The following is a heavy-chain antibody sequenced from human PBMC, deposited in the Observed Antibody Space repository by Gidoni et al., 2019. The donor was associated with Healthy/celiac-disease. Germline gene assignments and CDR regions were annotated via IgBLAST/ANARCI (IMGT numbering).Heavy chain of an antibody. CDR3: AKGSDGGRVPGWGYYFDY. V-gene: IGHV3-23*01. D-gene: IGHD3-10*01. Sequence: EVQLLESGGGLVQPGGSLRLSCAASGFTFSSYAMSWVRQAPGKGLEWVSAISGSGGSTYYADSVKGRFTISRDNSKNTLYLQMNSLRAEDTAVYYCAKGSDGGRVPGWGYYFDYWGQGTLVTVSS. CDR1: GFTFSSYA. J-gene: IGHJ4*02. CDR2: ISGSGGST.